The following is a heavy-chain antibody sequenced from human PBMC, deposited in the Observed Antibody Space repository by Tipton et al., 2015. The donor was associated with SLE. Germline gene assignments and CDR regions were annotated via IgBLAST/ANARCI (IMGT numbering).Heavy chain of an antibody. V-gene: IGHV4-4*07. CDR1: GGSISNYY. CDR3: ARLGVVVTAIDY. CDR2: IYTSGST. J-gene: IGHJ4*02. Sequence: TLSLTCTVSGGSISNYYWSWFRQPAGKGLEWIGRIYTSGSTNYNPSLKSRVTISVDTSKNQFSLKLSSVTAADTAVYYCARLGVVVTAIDYWGQGTLVTVSS. D-gene: IGHD2-21*02.